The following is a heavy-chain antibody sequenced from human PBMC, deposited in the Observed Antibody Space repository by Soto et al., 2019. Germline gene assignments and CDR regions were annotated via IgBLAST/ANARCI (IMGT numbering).Heavy chain of an antibody. Sequence: LSLTCAVSGGSISSGGYSWSWIRQPPGKGLEWIGYIYHSGSTYYNPSLKSRVTISVDRSKNQFSLKLSSVTAADTAVYYCARGGDYGDPFDYWGQGTLVTVSS. V-gene: IGHV4-30-2*01. CDR3: ARGGDYGDPFDY. CDR2: IYHSGST. D-gene: IGHD4-17*01. J-gene: IGHJ4*02. CDR1: GGSISSGGYS.